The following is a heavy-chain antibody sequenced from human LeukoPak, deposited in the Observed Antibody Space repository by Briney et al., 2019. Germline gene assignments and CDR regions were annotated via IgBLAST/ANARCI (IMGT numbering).Heavy chain of an antibody. CDR3: ARGRDGYNWIDY. D-gene: IGHD5-24*01. Sequence: GRSLRHSCAASGFTFSSCGMHWVRQAPGKGLEWVAVIWYDGTNKYYADSVKGRFTISRDNSKNTLYLQMNSLRAEDTAVYYCARGRDGYNWIDYWGQGTLVTVSS. CDR1: GFTFSSCG. CDR2: IWYDGTNK. V-gene: IGHV3-33*01. J-gene: IGHJ4*02.